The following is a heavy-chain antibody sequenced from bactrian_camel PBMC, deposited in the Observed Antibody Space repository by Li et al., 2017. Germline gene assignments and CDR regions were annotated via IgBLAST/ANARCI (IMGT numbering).Heavy chain of an antibody. CDR3: AVAFPVASTASTGCSRGYLAFPESYPDIRGYNY. J-gene: IGHJ4*01. Sequence: HVQLVESGGGSVQAGGSLTLSCSTAGNIISRYCMGWFRQAPGKSREAVATFYRGNGDTYYADSVKGRFTVSHDSAKNTLYLQMHSLKPEDTAMYYCAVAFPVASTASTGCSRGYLAFPESYPDIRGYNYWGQGTQVTVS. V-gene: IGHV3-2*01. CDR2: FYRGNGDT. CDR1: GNIISRYC. D-gene: IGHD5*01.